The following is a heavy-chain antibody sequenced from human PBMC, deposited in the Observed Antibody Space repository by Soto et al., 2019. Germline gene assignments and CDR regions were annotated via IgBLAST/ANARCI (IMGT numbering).Heavy chain of an antibody. CDR2: IIPILGIA. Sequence: QVQLVQSGAEVKKPGSSVKVSCKASGGTFSSYTISWVRQAPGQGLEWMGRIIPILGIANYAQKFQGRVTITADKSTSTAYMELSSLRSEDTAVYYCARKAAAGTDYYYYGMDVWGQGTTVTVSS. D-gene: IGHD6-13*01. V-gene: IGHV1-69*02. CDR1: GGTFSSYT. CDR3: ARKAAAGTDYYYYGMDV. J-gene: IGHJ6*02.